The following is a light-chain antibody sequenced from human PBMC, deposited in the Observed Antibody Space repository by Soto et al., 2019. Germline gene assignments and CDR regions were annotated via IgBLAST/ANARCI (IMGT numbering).Light chain of an antibody. CDR3: ATWDSNIHWV. V-gene: IGLV4-60*02. CDR2: LEGSGSY. CDR1: SGHSSYI. Sequence: QAVVTQSSSASASLGSSVKLTCTLSSGHSSYIIAWHQQQPGKAPRYLMKLEGSGSYNKGSGVPDRFSGSSSGADRYLTISNLQFEDEADYYCATWDSNIHWVFGGGTKLTVL. J-gene: IGLJ3*02.